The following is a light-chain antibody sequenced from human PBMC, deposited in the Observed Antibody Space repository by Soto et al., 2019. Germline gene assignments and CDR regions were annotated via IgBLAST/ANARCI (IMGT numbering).Light chain of an antibody. CDR3: MKGTHPPIA. Sequence: DVVMTQSPLSLPVTLGQPASISCRSTQSLVYSDGNTYLSWFQQRPGQSPRRLIYEVSNRDSGVPDRFSGSGSGTDFTLKISRLEAEDVGVYYCMKGTHPPIAVGKGTKVDIK. J-gene: IGKJ1*01. CDR1: QSLVYSDGNTY. V-gene: IGKV2-30*01. CDR2: EVS.